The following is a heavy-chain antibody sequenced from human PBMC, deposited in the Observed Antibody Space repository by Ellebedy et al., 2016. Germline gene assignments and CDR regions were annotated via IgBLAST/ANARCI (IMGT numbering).Heavy chain of an antibody. CDR1: GFTFSSYA. CDR2: INQRGLT. V-gene: IGHV4-34*01. D-gene: IGHD5-12*01. CDR3: ARGRMSAVATGVLDWFDP. J-gene: IGHJ5*02. Sequence: GSLRLSCAASGFTFSSYAMSWIRQPPGKGLEWIGEINQRGLTYYNPSLESRVTISVGPSKNQFSLRLRSVTAADTAVYFCARGRMSAVATGVLDWFDPWGQGTLVTVSS.